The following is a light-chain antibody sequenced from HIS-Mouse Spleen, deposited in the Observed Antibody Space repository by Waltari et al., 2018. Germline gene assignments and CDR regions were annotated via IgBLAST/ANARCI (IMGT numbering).Light chain of an antibody. Sequence: DIQLTQSPSFLSASVGVRVSITCRASQGISSYLAWYQQKPGKVPKLLIYAASTLQSGVPSRFSGSGSGTEFTLTISSLQPEDFATYYCQQLNSYPPTFGQGTKVEIK. J-gene: IGKJ1*01. V-gene: IGKV1-9*01. CDR3: QQLNSYPPT. CDR2: AAS. CDR1: QGISSY.